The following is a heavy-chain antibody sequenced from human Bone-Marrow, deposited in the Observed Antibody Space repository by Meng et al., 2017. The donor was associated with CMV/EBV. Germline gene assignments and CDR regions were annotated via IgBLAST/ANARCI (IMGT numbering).Heavy chain of an antibody. CDR3: FPRYYYYGIDV. V-gene: IGHV3-73*01. J-gene: IGHJ6*02. CDR1: GFNFSGSA. CDR2: IRSKANSYAT. Sequence: GESLKISCAASGFNFSGSAMHWVRQASGKGLEWVGRIRSKANSYATAYAASVKGRFTISCDDSMNTAYLQMNSLKTEDTALYYCFPRYYYYGIDVWGQGTTVTVSS.